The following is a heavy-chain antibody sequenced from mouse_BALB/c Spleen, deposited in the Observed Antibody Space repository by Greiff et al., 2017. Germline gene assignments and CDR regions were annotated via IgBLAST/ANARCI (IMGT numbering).Heavy chain of an antibody. CDR2: IYPGDGDT. V-gene: IGHV1-87*01. D-gene: IGHD1-1*01. Sequence: VQLQQSGAELARPGASVKLSCKASGYTFTSYWMQWVKQRPGQGLEWIGAIYPGDGDTRYTQKFKGKATLTADKSSSTAYMQLSSLASEDSAVYYCARDPSSITTVVASRYFDVWGAGTTVTVSS. CDR1: GYTFTSYW. CDR3: ARDPSSITTVVASRYFDV. J-gene: IGHJ1*01.